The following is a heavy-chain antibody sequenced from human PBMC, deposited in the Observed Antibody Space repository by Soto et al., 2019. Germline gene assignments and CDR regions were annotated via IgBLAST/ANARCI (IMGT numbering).Heavy chain of an antibody. CDR3: AREAPYYYDSSGYFWIFDY. V-gene: IGHV4-31*03. CDR1: GGSIRSPNFS. CDR2: IYYNGTT. D-gene: IGHD3-22*01. J-gene: IGHJ4*02. Sequence: SETLSLTCTVIGGSIRSPNFSWSWIRQHPGKGPEWIGNIYYNGTTTYSPSLESRLTISLDPSKNQFSLTLKSVTAADTAMYYCAREAPYYYDSSGYFWIFDYWGQGTLVTVSS.